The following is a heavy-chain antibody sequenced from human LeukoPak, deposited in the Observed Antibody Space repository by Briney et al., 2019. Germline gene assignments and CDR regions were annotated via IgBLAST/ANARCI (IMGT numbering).Heavy chain of an antibody. CDR3: AREGGFYRPLDY. CDR1: GGSISSTNW. CDR2: VHLDGRT. J-gene: IGHJ4*02. Sequence: SGTLSLICGVSGGSISSTNWGTGVRQPPGKGLEWIGEVHLDGRTNYNPSLESRLTMSVDLSENHISLKLTSVTAADTAVYYCAREGGFYRPLDYSGQGTLVTVSS. D-gene: IGHD3-3*01. V-gene: IGHV4-4*02.